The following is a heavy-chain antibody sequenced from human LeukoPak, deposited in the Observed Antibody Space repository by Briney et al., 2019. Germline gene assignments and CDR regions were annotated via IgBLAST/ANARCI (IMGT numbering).Heavy chain of an antibody. CDR1: GFTFSSYG. J-gene: IGHJ3*02. V-gene: IGHV3-33*06. CDR3: AKSMDYYDSSGYHPYDAFDI. Sequence: PERSLRLSCAASGFTFSSYGMHWVRQAPGKGLEWVAVIWYDGSNKYYADSVKGRFTISRDNSKDTLYLQMNSLRAEDTAVYYCAKSMDYYDSSGYHPYDAFDIWGQGTMVTVSS. CDR2: IWYDGSNK. D-gene: IGHD3-22*01.